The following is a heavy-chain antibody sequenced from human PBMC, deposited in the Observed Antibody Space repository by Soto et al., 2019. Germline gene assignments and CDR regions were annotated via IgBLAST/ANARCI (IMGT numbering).Heavy chain of an antibody. V-gene: IGHV3-21*01. CDR2: ISSSSSYI. CDR1: GFTFSSYS. CDR3: ARGRTLVWYDY. D-gene: IGHD6-13*01. Sequence: EVQLVESGGGLVKPGGSLRLSCAASGFTFSSYSMNWVRQAPGKGLEWVSSISSSSSYIYYADSVKGRFTISRDNAKNPLYLQMNSLRAEDTAVYYCARGRTLVWYDYWGQGTLVTVSS. J-gene: IGHJ4*02.